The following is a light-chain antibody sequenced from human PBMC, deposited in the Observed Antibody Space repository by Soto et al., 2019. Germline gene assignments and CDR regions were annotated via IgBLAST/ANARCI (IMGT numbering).Light chain of an antibody. V-gene: IGKV3-15*01. CDR3: QEYNTWPWT. Sequence: EIVLTQSPATLSLSPGERATLSCRASQTINNYLAWYQHKPGQPPRLLIYAASTRATDVPARFSGGGSETEFSLTINSLQSEDFAVYYCQEYNTWPWTFGQGTKVDIK. CDR1: QTINNY. J-gene: IGKJ1*01. CDR2: AAS.